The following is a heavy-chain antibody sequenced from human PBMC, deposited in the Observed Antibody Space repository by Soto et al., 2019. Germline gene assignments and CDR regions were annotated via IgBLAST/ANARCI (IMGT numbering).Heavy chain of an antibody. J-gene: IGHJ4*02. CDR2: INHSGSA. CDR1: GGSFSGYI. Sequence: PSETLSLTCDVYGGSFSGYIWTWIRQTPGKGLQWIGQINHSGSANYNPSLKSRLTISVHTSNSQFSLELSSVTAADTAVYYCARGLISGSHYSGGWYYFDSWGQGTQVT. V-gene: IGHV4-34*01. CDR3: ARGLISGSHYSGGWYYFDS. D-gene: IGHD1-26*01.